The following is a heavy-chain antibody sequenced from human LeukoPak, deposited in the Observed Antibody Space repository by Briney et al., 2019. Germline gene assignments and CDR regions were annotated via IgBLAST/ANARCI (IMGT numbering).Heavy chain of an antibody. D-gene: IGHD3-9*01. CDR2: INPNSGGT. CDR3: AREPNDILTTYYVNADLPN. CDR1: GYTFTGYY. V-gene: IGHV1-2*06. Sequence: ASVKVSCKASGYTFTGYYIHWVRQAPGQGLEWMGRINPNSGGTNYAQKFQGRVTMTRDTSISTAYMELSRLRSDDTAVYYCAREPNDILTTYYVNADLPNWGQGTLVTVSS. J-gene: IGHJ4*02.